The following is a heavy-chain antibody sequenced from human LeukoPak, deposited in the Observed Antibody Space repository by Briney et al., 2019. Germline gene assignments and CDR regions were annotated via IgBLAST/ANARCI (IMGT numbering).Heavy chain of an antibody. CDR1: GFTFSTYE. J-gene: IGHJ4*02. Sequence: GGSLRLSCAASGFTFSTYEMHWVRQAPGKGLEWVSDISSSGSTIYYADSVKGRFTTSRDNAKNLLYLQMHSLRAEDTVVYYCSLLAVASPQDYWGQGTLVTVSS. CDR3: SLLAVASPQDY. CDR2: ISSSGSTI. V-gene: IGHV3-48*03. D-gene: IGHD6-19*01.